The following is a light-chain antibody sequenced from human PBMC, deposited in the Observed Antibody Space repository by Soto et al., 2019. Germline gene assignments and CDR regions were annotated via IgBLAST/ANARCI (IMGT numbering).Light chain of an antibody. CDR1: HNISNY. CDR2: DAS. J-gene: IGKJ2*01. V-gene: IGKV3-11*01. CDR3: QQRSNWL. Sequence: VLTQSPATLSLSPGERATLSCRASHNISNYLAWYQQKPGQAPRLLIYDASNRATGIPARFSGSGSVTDFTLTISSLESEDFAVYYCQQRSNWLFGQGTKLEIK.